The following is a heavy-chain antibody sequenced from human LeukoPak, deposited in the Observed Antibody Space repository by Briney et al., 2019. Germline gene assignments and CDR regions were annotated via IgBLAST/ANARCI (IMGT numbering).Heavy chain of an antibody. J-gene: IGHJ4*02. D-gene: IGHD3-3*01. Sequence: GASVTVSCKASGYTFTSYYMHLVRQAPGQGLEWMGIINPSGGSTSYAQKFQGRVTMTRDTTTSTVYMELSSLRSEDTGVYYCARSLATILGDYSGQGTLVTVSS. V-gene: IGHV1-46*01. CDR2: INPSGGST. CDR3: ARSLATILGDY. CDR1: GYTFTSYY.